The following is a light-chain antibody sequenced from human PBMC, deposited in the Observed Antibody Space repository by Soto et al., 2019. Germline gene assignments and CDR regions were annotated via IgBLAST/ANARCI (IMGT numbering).Light chain of an antibody. J-gene: IGKJ1*01. CDR1: QSVSSN. Sequence: EIVMTQSPTTLSVSPGERATLSCRASQSVSSNLAWYQQKPGQAPRLLIYGASTRATGIPARFRGSGSGKEFTLTISSLQSEDFAVYYCQQYNDWLRTFGQGTKVEIK. V-gene: IGKV3-15*01. CDR3: QQYNDWLRT. CDR2: GAS.